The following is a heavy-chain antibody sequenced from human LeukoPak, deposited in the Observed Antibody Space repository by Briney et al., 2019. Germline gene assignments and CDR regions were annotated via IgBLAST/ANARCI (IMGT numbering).Heavy chain of an antibody. CDR3: ARRPGYSSSWYPNWFDP. Sequence: SETLSLTCTVSGGSISSSSYYWGWIRQPPGKGLEWIGSIYYSGSTYYNPSLKSRVTISVDTSKNQFSLKLSSVTAADTAVYYCARRPGYSSSWYPNWFDPWGQGTLVTVSS. D-gene: IGHD6-13*01. CDR2: IYYSGST. V-gene: IGHV4-39*07. J-gene: IGHJ5*02. CDR1: GGSISSSSYY.